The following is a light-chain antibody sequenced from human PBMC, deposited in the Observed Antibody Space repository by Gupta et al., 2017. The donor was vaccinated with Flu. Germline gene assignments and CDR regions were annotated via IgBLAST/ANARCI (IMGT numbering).Light chain of an antibody. V-gene: IGLV2-14*01. CDR3: CSYTSIIALGV. CDR1: NSDDGSYNY. Sequence: SALTQLALVFGAPEPSSHISCSGTNSDDGSYNYVSWYQQHSGKSPKLLIYQVTNRPFVVAFRFSASKSGNTATLTIAGLLAAEEAVYCCCSYTSIIALGVFGGGTKLTVL. J-gene: IGLJ3*02. CDR2: QVT.